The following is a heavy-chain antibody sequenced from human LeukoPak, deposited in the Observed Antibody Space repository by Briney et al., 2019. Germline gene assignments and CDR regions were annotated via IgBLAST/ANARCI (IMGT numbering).Heavy chain of an antibody. Sequence: SETLSLTCTVSGGSISSYYWSWIRQPPGKGLEWIGYIYYSGSTNYNPSLKSRVTISVDTSKNQFSLKLSSVTAADTAVYYCARVPASRYDGRANWFDPWGQGTLVTVSS. CDR3: ARVPASRYDGRANWFDP. J-gene: IGHJ5*02. CDR1: GGSISSYY. CDR2: IYYSGST. V-gene: IGHV4-59*12. D-gene: IGHD5-24*01.